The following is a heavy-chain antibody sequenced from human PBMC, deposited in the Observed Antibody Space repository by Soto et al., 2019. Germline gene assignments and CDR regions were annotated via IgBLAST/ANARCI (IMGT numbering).Heavy chain of an antibody. D-gene: IGHD3-16*01. Sequence: QVQLVESGGGVVQPGRSLRLSCAASGYSFSDYVMHWVRQAPGKGLDWVAVMWYHGRDLFYADSVKGRFTISRDNSKNTLYLQMNSLRAEDTAVYYGARDQGGQSGNFIFDTWGQGTLVTVSS. V-gene: IGHV3-33*01. CDR2: MWYHGRDL. J-gene: IGHJ4*02. CDR1: GYSFSDYV. CDR3: ARDQGGQSGNFIFDT.